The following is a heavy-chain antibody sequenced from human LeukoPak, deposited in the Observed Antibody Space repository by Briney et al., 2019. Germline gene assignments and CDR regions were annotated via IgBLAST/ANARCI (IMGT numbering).Heavy chain of an antibody. CDR2: INHSGST. CDR1: GGSFSGYY. J-gene: IGHJ3*02. CDR3: ARVRAAGSFDI. Sequence: PSETLSLTCAVYGGSFSGYYWTWFRQPPGKGLEWIGEINHSGSTNYNPSLKSRVTISVDTSRNQFSLILTSVTAADTAVYFCARVRAAGSFDIWGQGTMVTVSS. V-gene: IGHV4-34*01.